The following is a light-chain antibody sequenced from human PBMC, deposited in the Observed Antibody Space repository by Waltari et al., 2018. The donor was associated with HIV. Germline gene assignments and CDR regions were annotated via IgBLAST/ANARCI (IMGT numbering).Light chain of an antibody. V-gene: IGLV2-18*02. CDR1: SSDVGSFNR. CDR2: EVN. Sequence: QSALTQPPSVSGSPGQSVTISCSGTSSDVGSFNRVSWYQQPPGTAPKLMIYEVNKRPSGVPDRFSGSKSGNTASLTSSGLQPEDEADYYCSSYTTSSTVLFGGGTKLTVL. CDR3: SSYTTSSTVL. J-gene: IGLJ2*01.